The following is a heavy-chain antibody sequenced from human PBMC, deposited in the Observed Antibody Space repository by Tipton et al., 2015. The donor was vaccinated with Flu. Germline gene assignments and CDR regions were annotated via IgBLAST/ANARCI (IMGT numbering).Heavy chain of an antibody. CDR1: GFTFNNFG. CDR3: ARDRGSGPLDH. D-gene: IGHD6-19*01. J-gene: IGHJ4*02. CDR2: IWYDGSKK. V-gene: IGHV3-33*01. Sequence: SLRLSCAASGFTFNNFGMNWVRLAPGKGLESLAIIWYDGSKKYYADSVKGRFTISRDNSKNTLYLQMNSLRAEDTAIYYCARDRGSGPLDHWGQGTLVTASP.